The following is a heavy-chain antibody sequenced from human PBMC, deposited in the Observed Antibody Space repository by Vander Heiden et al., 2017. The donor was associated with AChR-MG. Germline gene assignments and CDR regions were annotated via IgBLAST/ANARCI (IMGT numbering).Heavy chain of an antibody. CDR1: GYPSTSYY. CDR3: ARGFPGKRWLQWRNSEYYFDY. Sequence: QVQLVQSGAEVKKPGASVQVSCKASGYPSTSYYINAVRQATGQGLEWMGWMNPNSGNTGYAQKFQGRVTMTRNTSISTAYMELSSLRSEDTAVYYCARGFPGKRWLQWRNSEYYFDYWGQGTLVTVSS. V-gene: IGHV1-8*01. CDR2: MNPNSGNT. D-gene: IGHD5-12*01. J-gene: IGHJ4*02.